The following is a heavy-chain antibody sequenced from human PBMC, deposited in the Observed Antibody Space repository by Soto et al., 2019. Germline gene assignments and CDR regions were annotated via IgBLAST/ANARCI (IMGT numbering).Heavy chain of an antibody. D-gene: IGHD2-8*02. Sequence: GGSLRLSCAASGFTFNNYGMGWVRQAPGKGLEWVSFISASGSNRYYADSVKGRCTISRDNSENTLYLEMNSLRAEDTAVFYCAKGYSTGWYDFDSWGQGTMVTVSS. J-gene: IGHJ4*02. V-gene: IGHV3-23*01. CDR2: ISASGSNR. CDR1: GFTFNNYG. CDR3: AKGYSTGWYDFDS.